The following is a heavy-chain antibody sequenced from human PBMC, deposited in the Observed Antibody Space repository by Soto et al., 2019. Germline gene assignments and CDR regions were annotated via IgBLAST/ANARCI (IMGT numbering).Heavy chain of an antibody. CDR1: GFTFSSYG. CDR2: ISYDGSNK. D-gene: IGHD5-18*01. CDR3: ANSLYSYGNYYCYGMDV. V-gene: IGHV3-30*18. J-gene: IGHJ6*02. Sequence: GGSLRLSCAASGFTFSSYGMHWVRQAPGKGLEWVAVISYDGSNKYYSDSVKGRFTISRDNSKNTLYLQMNSLRAEDTAVYYCANSLYSYGNYYCYGMDVWGQGTKVTVS.